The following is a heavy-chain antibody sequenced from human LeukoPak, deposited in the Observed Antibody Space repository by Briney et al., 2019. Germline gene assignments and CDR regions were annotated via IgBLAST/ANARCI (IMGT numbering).Heavy chain of an antibody. J-gene: IGHJ3*02. V-gene: IGHV3-53*01. CDR2: IYSGGST. CDR1: GFTFSDYY. D-gene: IGHD6-19*01. Sequence: PGGSLRLSCVASGFTFSDYYMSWVRQAPGKGLEWVSVIYSGGSTYYADSVKGRFTISRDNSKNTLYLQMNSLRAEDTAVYYCAGYSSGWYWVDAFDIWGQGTMVTVSS. CDR3: AGYSSGWYWVDAFDI.